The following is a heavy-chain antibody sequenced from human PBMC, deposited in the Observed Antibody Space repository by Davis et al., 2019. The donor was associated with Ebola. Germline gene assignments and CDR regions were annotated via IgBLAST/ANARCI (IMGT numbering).Heavy chain of an antibody. CDR3: ARDQPFVAVANY. CDR1: GFSFTSYS. Sequence: GESLKISCAASGFSFTSYSMNWVRQAPGKGLEWVSYISSSGSTIYYADSVKGRFTISRDNAKNSLYLQMNSLRAEDTAVYYCARDQPFVAVANYWGQGTLVTVSS. CDR2: ISSSGSTI. J-gene: IGHJ4*02. D-gene: IGHD6-19*01. V-gene: IGHV3-48*04.